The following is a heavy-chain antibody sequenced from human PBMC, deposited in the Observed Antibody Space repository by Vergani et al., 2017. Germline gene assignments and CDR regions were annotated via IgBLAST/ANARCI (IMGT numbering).Heavy chain of an antibody. CDR1: GGSLSSGSYY. CDR2: IYTSGST. D-gene: IGHD2-2*01. J-gene: IGHJ4*02. Sequence: QVQLQESGPGLVKPSQTLSLTCTVSGGSLSSGSYYWSWIRQPAGKVLEWIGRIYTSGSTNYNPSLKSRVTISVDTSKNQFSLKLSSVTAADTAVYYCARFRTGGCSSTSCYDYWGQGTLVTVSS. V-gene: IGHV4-61*02. CDR3: ARFRTGGCSSTSCYDY.